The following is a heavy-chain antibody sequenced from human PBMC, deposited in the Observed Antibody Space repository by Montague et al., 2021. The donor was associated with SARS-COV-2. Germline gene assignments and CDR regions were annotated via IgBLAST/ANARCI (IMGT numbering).Heavy chain of an antibody. CDR1: GGSISGYY. CDR3: AREYRIELWQTNWYFGL. V-gene: IGHV4-59*01. D-gene: IGHD5-18*01. CDR2: IYHSGNT. Sequence: SETLSLTCTVSGGSISGYYWSWIRQPPGKGLEWIGYIYHSGNTKYNPSLKSRVSISADTSKNQFSLRLSSATAADTAVYYCAREYRIELWQTNWYFGLWGRGTLVTVSS. J-gene: IGHJ2*01.